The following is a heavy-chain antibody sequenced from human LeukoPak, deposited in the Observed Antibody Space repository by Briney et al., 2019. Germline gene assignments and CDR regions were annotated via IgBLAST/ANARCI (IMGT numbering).Heavy chain of an antibody. CDR3: ARLGSVTIFGMVIQYYFDS. CDR1: GGSISSSNYY. V-gene: IGHV4-39*01. D-gene: IGHD3-3*01. Sequence: NPSETLSLTCTASGGSISSSNYYWGWIRLPPGKGLEWIGNVYYDGSTFYNPSLKSRVTISEDTSRNQFSLKLDSVTAADTALYYCARLGSVTIFGMVIQYYFDSWGQGTLVTVSS. J-gene: IGHJ4*02. CDR2: VYYDGST.